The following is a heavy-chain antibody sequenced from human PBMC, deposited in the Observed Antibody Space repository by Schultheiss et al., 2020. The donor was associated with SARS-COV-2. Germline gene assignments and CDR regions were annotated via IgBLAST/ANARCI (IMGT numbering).Heavy chain of an antibody. Sequence: SQTLSLTCAISGDSVSSNSAAWNWIRQSPSRGLEWLGRTYYRSKWYNDYAVSVKSRITINPDTSKNQFSLQLNSVTPEDTAVYYCARGKYYYDSSGYHYFDYWGQGTLVTVSS. CDR2: TYYRSKWYN. CDR3: ARGKYYYDSSGYHYFDY. V-gene: IGHV6-1*01. CDR1: GDSVSSNSAA. J-gene: IGHJ4*02. D-gene: IGHD3-22*01.